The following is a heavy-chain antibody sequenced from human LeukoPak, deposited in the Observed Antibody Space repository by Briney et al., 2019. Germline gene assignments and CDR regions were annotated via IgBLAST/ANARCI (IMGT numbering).Heavy chain of an antibody. CDR1: GFTFSSYA. CDR3: AREDPGAYFDY. V-gene: IGHV3-30-3*01. D-gene: IGHD1-26*01. J-gene: IGHJ4*02. CDR2: ISYDGSNN. Sequence: GGSLRLSCAASGFTFSSYAMHWVRQAPGKGLEWVAVISYDGSNNYYADSVKGRFTISRDNSKNTLYLQMNSLRAEDTAVYYCAREDPGAYFDYWGQGTLVTVSS.